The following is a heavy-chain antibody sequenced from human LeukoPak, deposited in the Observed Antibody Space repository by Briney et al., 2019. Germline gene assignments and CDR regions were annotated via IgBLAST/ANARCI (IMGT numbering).Heavy chain of an antibody. CDR2: FFYSGST. CDR1: GGSISSSSYY. Sequence: SETLSPTCTVSGGSISSSSYYWGWIRQPPGKGLEWIGSFFYSGSTYYNPSLKSRVTVSVDTSKNQFSLNLRSVTAADTAVYYCARVRSVNSSWYWYFDLWGRGTLVTVSS. J-gene: IGHJ2*01. D-gene: IGHD6-13*01. V-gene: IGHV4-39*07. CDR3: ARVRSVNSSWYWYFDL.